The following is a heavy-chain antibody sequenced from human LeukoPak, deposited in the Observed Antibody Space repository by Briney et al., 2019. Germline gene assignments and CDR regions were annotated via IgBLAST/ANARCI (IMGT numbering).Heavy chain of an antibody. CDR3: ERGKPLEQESEERVKTLTDV. CDR2: INSNTGAT. V-gene: IGHV1-2*02. D-gene: IGHD1/OR15-1a*01. J-gene: IGHJ6*04. CDR1: GYTFIDYY. Sequence: GASVKVSCRASGYTFIDYYMHWVRQAPGQGLEWMGFINSNTGATGYAQKFQGRVTMSRDTSSTTVYMELNRLKSAETAVYYCERGKPLEQESEERVKTLTDVWGKGTSVTVSS.